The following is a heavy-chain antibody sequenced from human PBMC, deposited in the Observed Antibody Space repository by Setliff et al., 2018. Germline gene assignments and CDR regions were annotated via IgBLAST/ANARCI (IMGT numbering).Heavy chain of an antibody. D-gene: IGHD6-13*01. CDR2: IYAGDSAT. Sequence: GESLTISCKASGYSFTSYSIGWVRQMPGKGLEWMGIIYAGDSATRYSPSFQGQVTISADKSISTAYLQWSSLKASDTAMYYCARPRYSSTWYEVGAFDIWGQGTMVTVSS. CDR1: GYSFTSYS. CDR3: ARPRYSSTWYEVGAFDI. J-gene: IGHJ3*02. V-gene: IGHV5-51*01.